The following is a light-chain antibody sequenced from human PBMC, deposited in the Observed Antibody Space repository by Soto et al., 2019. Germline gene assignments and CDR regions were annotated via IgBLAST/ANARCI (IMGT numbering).Light chain of an antibody. V-gene: IGKV3-15*01. CDR2: GAS. CDR1: QSITSS. J-gene: IGKJ1*01. Sequence: EIVMTQSPATLSVYPGERATLSCRASQSITSSLAWYQQKPGQAPRLLIYGASTRATGFPPRFSGSGSGTEFTLTISSLQPEDFAVYYCQRYNNWPPWTFGQGTKVEIK. CDR3: QRYNNWPPWT.